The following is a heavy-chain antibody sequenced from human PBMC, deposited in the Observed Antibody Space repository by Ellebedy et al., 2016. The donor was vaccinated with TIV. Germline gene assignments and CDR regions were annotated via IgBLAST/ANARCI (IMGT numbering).Heavy chain of an antibody. Sequence: MPSETLSLTCTVSGGSITTYFWSWIRQPPGKGLEWIGYIHYSGSTNSNPSLKSRVTISVDPSKNHFSLSLSSVTAADTAVYYCARHPKTLPEPYFDYWGQGTLVTVSS. J-gene: IGHJ4*02. CDR2: IHYSGST. D-gene: IGHD1-26*01. CDR1: GGSITTYF. CDR3: ARHPKTLPEPYFDY. V-gene: IGHV4-59*08.